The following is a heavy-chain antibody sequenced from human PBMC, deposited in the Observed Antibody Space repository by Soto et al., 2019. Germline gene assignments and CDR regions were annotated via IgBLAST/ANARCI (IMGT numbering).Heavy chain of an antibody. CDR2: FSDSGST. V-gene: IGHV4-34*01. J-gene: IGHJ6*02. Sequence: LSLTCAVSGGSFSGNYWTWIRQPPGKGLEWIGEFSDSGSTNYNPSLKSRVTISEDMSKSQFSLKLSSVTAADTAVYYCARGNFYYGMDVWGQGTTVTVSS. CDR1: GGSFSGNY. CDR3: ARGNFYYGMDV.